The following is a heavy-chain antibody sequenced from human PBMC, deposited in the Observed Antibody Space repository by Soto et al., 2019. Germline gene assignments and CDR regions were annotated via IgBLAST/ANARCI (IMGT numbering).Heavy chain of an antibody. CDR2: IYYSGST. D-gene: IGHD2-15*01. CDR3: ARGDVVVVAATGTYYYYYYMDV. CDR1: GGSISSSSYY. J-gene: IGHJ6*03. V-gene: IGHV4-39*07. Sequence: SETLSLTCTVSGGSISSSSYYWGWIRQPPGKGLEWIGSIYYSGSTYYNPSLKSRVTISVDTSKNQFSLKLSSVTAADTAVYYCARGDVVVVAATGTYYYYYYMDVSGKGTTVTVPS.